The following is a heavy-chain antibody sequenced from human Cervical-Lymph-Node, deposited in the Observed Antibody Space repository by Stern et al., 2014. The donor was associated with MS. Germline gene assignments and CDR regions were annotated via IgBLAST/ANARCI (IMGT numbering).Heavy chain of an antibody. CDR3: ARDRHDLGYCSGGSCYLPDY. V-gene: IGHV3-33*01. J-gene: IGHJ4*02. D-gene: IGHD2-15*01. CDR1: GFTFSSYG. Sequence: VHLVESGGGVVQPGRSLRLSCAASGFTFSSYGMHWVRQAPGKGLAWGAVIWYDGSNKYYAASVKGRFTISRDNSKNTLYLQMNSLRAEDTAVYYCARDRHDLGYCSGGSCYLPDYWGQGTLVTVSS. CDR2: IWYDGSNK.